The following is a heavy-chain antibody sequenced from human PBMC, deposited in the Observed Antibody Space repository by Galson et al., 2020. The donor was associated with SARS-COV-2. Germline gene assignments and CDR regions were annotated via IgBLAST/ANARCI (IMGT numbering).Heavy chain of an antibody. CDR3: ARDRRKKDYVAPLYGMDV. Sequence: SVKVSCKASGGTFSSYAISWVRQAPGQGLEWMGRIIPILGIANYAQKFQGRVTITADKSTSTAYMELSSLRSEDTAVYYCARDRRKKDYVAPLYGMDVWGQGTTVTVSS. V-gene: IGHV1-69*04. J-gene: IGHJ6*02. CDR2: IIPILGIA. D-gene: IGHD4-17*01. CDR1: GGTFSSYA.